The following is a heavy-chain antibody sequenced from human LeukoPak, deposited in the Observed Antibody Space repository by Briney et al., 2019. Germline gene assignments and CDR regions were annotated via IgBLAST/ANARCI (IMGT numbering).Heavy chain of an antibody. CDR1: GDSISSSKKY. V-gene: IGHV4-39*07. CDR2: LYHTGST. D-gene: IGHD6-13*01. CDR3: ARVETEGSSWYGVHYFDY. Sequence: SETLSLTCTASGDSISSSKKYWGWVRQPPGKGLEWIGSLYHTGSTYYTPSLKSRVTISVDTSKNQFSLKLTSVTAADTAVYYCARVETEGSSWYGVHYFDYWGQGTQVTVSS. J-gene: IGHJ4*02.